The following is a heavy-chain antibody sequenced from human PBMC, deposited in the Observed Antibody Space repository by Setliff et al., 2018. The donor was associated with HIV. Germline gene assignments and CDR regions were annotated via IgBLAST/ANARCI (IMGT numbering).Heavy chain of an antibody. CDR3: SINSPLSS. D-gene: IGHD6-6*01. V-gene: IGHV3-15*01. J-gene: IGHJ4*02. CDR2: IKKSSDGGKT. CDR1: GFTFNNAW. Sequence: GGSLRLSCVASGFTFNNAWMNWVRQAPGKGLEWLGRIKKSSDGGKTDYAAPVKGRFTISRDDSKNMAYLQMNSLKIEDTALYFCSINSPLSSWGQGTLVTVSS.